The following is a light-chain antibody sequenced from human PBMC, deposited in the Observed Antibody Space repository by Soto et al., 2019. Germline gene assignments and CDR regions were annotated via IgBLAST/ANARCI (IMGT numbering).Light chain of an antibody. Sequence: IHVTQSPSSVSASVGDRVTITCLASQDIAGYLAWYQHKPGRAPELLIHAASSLQSGVPSRFSGSGSGTEFTLTISSLQPDDFATYYCQHYNSYSEAFGQGTKVDIK. V-gene: IGKV1-16*01. CDR2: AAS. J-gene: IGKJ1*01. CDR1: QDIAGY. CDR3: QHYNSYSEA.